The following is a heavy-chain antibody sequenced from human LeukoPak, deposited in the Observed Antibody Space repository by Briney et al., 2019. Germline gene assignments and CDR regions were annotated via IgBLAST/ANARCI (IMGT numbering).Heavy chain of an antibody. CDR3: ARGYYDSSGYYSWFDP. V-gene: IGHV4-61*01. CDR2: IYYSGTT. D-gene: IGHD3-22*01. J-gene: IGHJ5*02. Sequence: SETLSLTCTVSGASVNTGSYYWSWLRQPPGKGLEWIGNIYYSGTTNYNPSLKSRVTMSVDTSKNQFSLKLSSVTAADTAVYYCARGYYDSSGYYSWFDPWGQGTLVTVSS. CDR1: GASVNTGSYY.